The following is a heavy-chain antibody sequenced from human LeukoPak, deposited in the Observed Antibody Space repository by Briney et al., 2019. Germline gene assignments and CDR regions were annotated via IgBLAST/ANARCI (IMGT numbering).Heavy chain of an antibody. CDR1: GFTFSSYG. J-gene: IGHJ4*02. D-gene: IGHD3-16*02. CDR3: ARDSVGGYVWGSYRWVY. CDR2: IWYDGSNK. V-gene: IGHV3-33*01. Sequence: GRSLRLSCAASGFTFSSYGMHWVRQAPGKGLEWVAVIWYDGSNKYYADSVKGRFTISRDNSKNTLYLQMNSLRAEDTAVYYCARDSVGGYVWGSYRWVYWGQGTLVTVSS.